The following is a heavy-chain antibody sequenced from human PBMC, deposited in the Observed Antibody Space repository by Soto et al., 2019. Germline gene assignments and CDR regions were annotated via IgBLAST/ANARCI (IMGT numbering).Heavy chain of an antibody. CDR3: AKDRRAGGNSAFYFDF. D-gene: IGHD3-16*01. CDR2: ISATGGGT. Sequence: XSLILSFSASGFKFSNYAMSWVRQAPGKGLEWVSLISATGGGTYYADSVKGRFTISRDNSHNTLYLQVHSLTAEDTAVYYCAKDRRAGGNSAFYFDFWGQGAQVTVSS. J-gene: IGHJ4*02. CDR1: GFKFSNYA. V-gene: IGHV3-23*01.